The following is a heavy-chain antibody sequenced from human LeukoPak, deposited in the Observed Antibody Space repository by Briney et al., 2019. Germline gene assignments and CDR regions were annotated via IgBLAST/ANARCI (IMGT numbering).Heavy chain of an antibody. CDR2: ISSSGSTI. J-gene: IGHJ4*02. D-gene: IGHD1-26*01. V-gene: IGHV3-11*01. CDR1: GFTFSDYY. CDR3: ATRVGATTYDY. Sequence: GGSLRLSCAASGFTFSDYYMSWISQAPGKGLEWVSYISSSGSTIYYADSVKGRFTISRDNAKNSLYLQMNSLRAEDTAVYYCATRVGATTYDYWGQGTLVTVSS.